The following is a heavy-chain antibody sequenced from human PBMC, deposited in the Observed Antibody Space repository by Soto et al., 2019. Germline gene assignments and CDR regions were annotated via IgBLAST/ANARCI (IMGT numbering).Heavy chain of an antibody. J-gene: IGHJ4*02. D-gene: IGHD2-2*02. CDR2: ISSDGSST. V-gene: IGHV3-74*01. Sequence: GGSLRLSCAASGFTLSSYWMHWARQAPGKGLVWVSRISSDGSSTNYADSVKGRFTISRDNAKNTLHLQMNSLRVEDTAVYYCARVPYCSSTGCYSYLDNWGQGILVTVSS. CDR1: GFTLSSYW. CDR3: ARVPYCSSTGCYSYLDN.